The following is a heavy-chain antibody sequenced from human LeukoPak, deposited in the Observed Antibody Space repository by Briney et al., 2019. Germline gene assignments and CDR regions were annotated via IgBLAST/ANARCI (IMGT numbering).Heavy chain of an antibody. Sequence: PGGSLTLSCAASGIAVSGNYMSWVRQTPGKGLEWVSFISINTNTFYADSVRGRFTISRDTSKNTLLLQMNSLRDEGSAIYYCAIAQTWDGLFESWGQGTLVTVSS. CDR1: GIAVSGNY. J-gene: IGHJ4*02. D-gene: IGHD1-26*01. CDR3: AIAQTWDGLFES. V-gene: IGHV3-53*01. CDR2: ISINTNT.